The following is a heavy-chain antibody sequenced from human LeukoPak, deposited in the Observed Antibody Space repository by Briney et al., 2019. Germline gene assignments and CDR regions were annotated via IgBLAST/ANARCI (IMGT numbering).Heavy chain of an antibody. J-gene: IGHJ6*02. V-gene: IGHV1-69*13. Sequence: GASVKVSCKASGGTFSSYAISWVRQAPGQGLEWMGGIIPIFGTANYAQKFQARVTITADESTSTAYMELSSLRSEDTAVYYCAREMVAVAVGYYYYGMDVWGQGTTVTVSS. CDR2: IIPIFGTA. CDR1: GGTFSSYA. CDR3: AREMVAVAVGYYYYGMDV. D-gene: IGHD6-19*01.